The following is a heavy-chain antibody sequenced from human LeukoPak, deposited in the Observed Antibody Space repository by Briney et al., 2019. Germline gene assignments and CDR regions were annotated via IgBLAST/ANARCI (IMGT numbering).Heavy chain of an antibody. D-gene: IGHD2-2*01. V-gene: IGHV1-69*01. CDR3: ARATHCSSTSCSGYYYYGMDV. CDR2: IIPIFGTA. CDR1: GGTFSSYA. J-gene: IGHJ6*02. Sequence: SVKVSCKASGGTFSSYAISWVRQAPGQGLEWMGGIIPIFGTANYAQKFQGRVAITADESTSTAYMELSSLRAEDTAVYYCARATHCSSTSCSGYYYYGMDVWGQGTTVTVSS.